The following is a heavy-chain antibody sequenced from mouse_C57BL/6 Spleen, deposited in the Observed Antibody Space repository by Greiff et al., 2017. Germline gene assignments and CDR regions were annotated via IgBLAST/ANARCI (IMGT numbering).Heavy chain of an antibody. Sequence: EVQVVESGGDLVKPGGSLKLSCAASGFTFSSYGMSWVRQTPDKRLEWVATISSGGSYTYYPDSVKGRFTISRDNAKNTLDLQMSSLKSEDTSMYYCARHDYDDGLYAMDYWGQGTSVTVSS. CDR2: ISSGGSYT. V-gene: IGHV5-6*01. CDR3: ARHDYDDGLYAMDY. CDR1: GFTFSSYG. J-gene: IGHJ4*01. D-gene: IGHD2-4*01.